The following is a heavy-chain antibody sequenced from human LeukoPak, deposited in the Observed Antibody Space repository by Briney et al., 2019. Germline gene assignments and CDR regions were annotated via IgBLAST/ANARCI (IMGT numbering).Heavy chain of an antibody. V-gene: IGHV4-34*01. J-gene: IGHJ5*02. CDR2: INHSGST. D-gene: IGHD3-10*01. Sequence: SETLSLTCAVYGGSFSGCYWSWIRQPPGKGLEWIGEINHSGSTNYNPSLKSRVTISVDTSKNQFSLKLSSVTAADTAVYYCASVVQGPWGQGTLVTVSS. CDR1: GGSFSGCY. CDR3: ASVVQGP.